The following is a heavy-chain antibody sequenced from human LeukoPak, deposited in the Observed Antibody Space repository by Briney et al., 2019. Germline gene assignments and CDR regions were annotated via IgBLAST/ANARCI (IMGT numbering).Heavy chain of an antibody. CDR3: ARTYDSNGYYRPYYFDY. J-gene: IGHJ4*02. CDR2: ISTYNGNT. V-gene: IGHV1-18*01. CDR1: GYTFTSYG. D-gene: IGHD3-22*01. Sequence: ASVKVACKASGYTFTSYGISWMRQAPGQGLEWMGWISTYNGNTNYPQKFQGRVTMTIDTSTNTAYMELRSLRSDDTAVYYCARTYDSNGYYRPYYFDYWGQGTLVTVSS.